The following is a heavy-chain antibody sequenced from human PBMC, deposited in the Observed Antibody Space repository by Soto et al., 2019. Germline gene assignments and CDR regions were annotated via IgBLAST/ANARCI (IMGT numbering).Heavy chain of an antibody. D-gene: IGHD2-8*01. CDR2: IYYSGST. J-gene: IGHJ6*02. V-gene: IGHV4-31*03. Sequence: LSLTCTVSGGSISSGGYYWSWIRQHPGKGLEWIGYIYYSGSTYYNQSLKSRVTISVDTSKNKFSLKLSSVTAADTAVYYCARYLRFPVYASSYYYYYGMDVWGQGTTVTVSS. CDR3: ARYLRFPVYASSYYYYYGMDV. CDR1: GGSISSGGYY.